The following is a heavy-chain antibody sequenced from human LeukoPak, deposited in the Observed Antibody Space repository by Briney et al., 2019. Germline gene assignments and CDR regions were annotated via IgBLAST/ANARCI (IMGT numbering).Heavy chain of an antibody. CDR3: ARDFYSSGCKGD. CDR2: ISSSSSYI. J-gene: IGHJ4*02. D-gene: IGHD6-19*01. V-gene: IGHV3-21*01. Sequence: GGSLRVSCAASGFTFSSYSMNWVRQAPGKGLEWVSSISSSSSYIYYADSVKGRFTISRDNAKNSLYLQMNSLRAEDTAVYYCARDFYSSGCKGDWGQGTLVTVSS. CDR1: GFTFSSYS.